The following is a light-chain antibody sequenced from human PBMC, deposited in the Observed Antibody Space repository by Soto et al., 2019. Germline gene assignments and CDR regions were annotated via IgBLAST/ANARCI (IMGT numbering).Light chain of an antibody. J-gene: IGKJ5*01. Sequence: EIVLTQSPATLSLSPGERATLSCRASQSISNSLAWYQQKPGQAPSLLIFDASKRATGIPARFSGSGSGTDFTLTITSLEPEDFAVYYCHQYANSPLTFGQGTRLEIK. CDR2: DAS. CDR3: HQYANSPLT. V-gene: IGKV3-11*01. CDR1: QSISNS.